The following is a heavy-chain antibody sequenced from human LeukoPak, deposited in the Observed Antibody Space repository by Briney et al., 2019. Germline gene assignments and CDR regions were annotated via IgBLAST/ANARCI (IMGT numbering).Heavy chain of an antibody. D-gene: IGHD2-15*01. CDR3: ARGREVEVPLDAFDI. CDR2: IYYSGST. J-gene: IGHJ3*02. CDR1: GGSISSGGYY. Sequence: SETLSLTCTVSGGSISSGGYYWSWIRQHPGKGLEWIGYIYYSGSTYYNPSLKSRVTISVDTSKNQFSLKLSPVTAADTAVYYCARGREVEVPLDAFDIWGQGTMVTVSS. V-gene: IGHV4-31*03.